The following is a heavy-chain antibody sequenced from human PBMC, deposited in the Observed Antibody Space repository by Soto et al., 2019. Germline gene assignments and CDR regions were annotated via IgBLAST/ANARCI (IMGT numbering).Heavy chain of an antibody. CDR3: ASLPPSRPFYFDY. D-gene: IGHD6-13*01. J-gene: IGHJ4*02. CDR1: GFTFSSYA. V-gene: IGHV3-30-3*01. Sequence: GGSLILSCAASGFTFSSYAMHWVRQAPGKGLEWVAVISYDGSNKYYADSVKGRFTISRDNSKNTLYLQMNSLRAEDTAVYYCASLPPSRPFYFDYWGQGTLVTVSS. CDR2: ISYDGSNK.